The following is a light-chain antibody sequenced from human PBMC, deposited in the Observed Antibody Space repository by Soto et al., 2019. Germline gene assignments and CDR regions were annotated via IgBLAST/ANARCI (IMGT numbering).Light chain of an antibody. Sequence: DIQMTQAASSLSASVGERVTNTCRASQSISSYLNWYQQKPGKAPKLLIYAASSLQSGVPSRFSGSGSGTDFTLTISSLQPEDFATYYCQQSYSTPRTFGQGTKVDIK. CDR3: QQSYSTPRT. CDR1: QSISSY. CDR2: AAS. J-gene: IGKJ1*01. V-gene: IGKV1-39*01.